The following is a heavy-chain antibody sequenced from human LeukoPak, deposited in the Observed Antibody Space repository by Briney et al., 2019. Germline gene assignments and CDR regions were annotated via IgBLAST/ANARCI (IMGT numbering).Heavy chain of an antibody. D-gene: IGHD3-3*02. V-gene: IGHV3-13*01. J-gene: IGHJ3*02. Sequence: GGSLRLSCAASGFTFSSYDMHWVRQATGKGLEWVSAIGTAGDTYYPGSVKGRFTISRENAKNSLYLQMNSLRAGDTAVYYCAREHISLVAFDIWGQGTMVTVSS. CDR2: IGTAGDT. CDR3: AREHISLVAFDI. CDR1: GFTFSSYD.